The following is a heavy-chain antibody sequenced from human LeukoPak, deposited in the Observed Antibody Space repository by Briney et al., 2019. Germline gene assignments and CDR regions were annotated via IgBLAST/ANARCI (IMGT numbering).Heavy chain of an antibody. J-gene: IGHJ5*02. CDR3: AKLHAPADCSSTSCYAWNWFDP. CDR2: ISYDGSGK. CDR1: GFTFNTYA. V-gene: IGHV3-30*04. D-gene: IGHD2-2*01. Sequence: GTSLRLSCAASGFTFNTYAMHWVRQAPGKGLEWVAVISYDGSGKYYTDSVKGRFTISRDNSKNTLYLQMNSLRAEDTAVYYCAKLHAPADCSSTSCYAWNWFDPWGQGTLVTVSS.